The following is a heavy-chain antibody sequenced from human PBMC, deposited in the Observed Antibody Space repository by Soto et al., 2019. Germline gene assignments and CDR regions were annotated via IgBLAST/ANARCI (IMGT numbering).Heavy chain of an antibody. D-gene: IGHD3-22*01. CDR1: GSISSSSYY. V-gene: IGHV4-39*01. Sequence: GSISSSSYYWGWIRQPPGKGLEWIGSIYYSGSTYYNPSLKSRVTISVDTSKNQFSLKLSSVTAADTAVYYCARLYYYDSSGYANWFDPWGQGTLVTVSS. CDR3: ARLYYYDSSGYANWFDP. J-gene: IGHJ5*02. CDR2: IYYSGST.